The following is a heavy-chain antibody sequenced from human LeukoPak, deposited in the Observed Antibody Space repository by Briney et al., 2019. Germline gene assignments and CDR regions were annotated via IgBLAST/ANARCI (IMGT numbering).Heavy chain of an antibody. V-gene: IGHV3-48*03. CDR2: ISSGSSTI. CDR3: ARAGPYCGGDCYPYAFDI. D-gene: IGHD2-21*02. J-gene: IGHJ3*02. CDR1: GFTFSSYE. Sequence: GGSLRLSCAASGFTFSSYEMNWVRQAPGKGLEWVSYISSGSSTIYYADSVKGRFTISRDNAKNSLYLQMSSLRAEDTALYYCARAGPYCGGDCYPYAFDIWGQGTTVTVSS.